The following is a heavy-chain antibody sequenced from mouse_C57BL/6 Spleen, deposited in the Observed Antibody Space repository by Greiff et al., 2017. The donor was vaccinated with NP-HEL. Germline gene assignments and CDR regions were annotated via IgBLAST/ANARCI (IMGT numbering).Heavy chain of an antibody. CDR2: INPYNGGT. CDR1: GYTFTDYY. D-gene: IGHD2-14*01. Sequence: SGPVLVKPGASVKMSCKASGYTFTDYYMNWVKQSHGKSLEWIGVINPYNGGTSYNQKFKGKATLTVDKSSSTAYMELNSLTSEDSAVYYCASEGVYRVGYFADWGQGTLVTVSA. J-gene: IGHJ3*01. V-gene: IGHV1-19*01. CDR3: ASEGVYRVGYFAD.